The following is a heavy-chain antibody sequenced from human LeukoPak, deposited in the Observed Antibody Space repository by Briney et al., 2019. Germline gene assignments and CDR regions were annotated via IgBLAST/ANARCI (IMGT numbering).Heavy chain of an antibody. CDR1: GFTFSSYS. Sequence: GGSLRLSCAASGFTFSSYSMIWVRQAPGKGLEWVSYISSSSSTIYYADSVKGRFTISRDNAKNSLYLQMNSLRAEDTAVYYCARSGYCSSTSCTDDYYYGMDVWGQGTTVTVSS. CDR3: ARSGYCSSTSCTDDYYYGMDV. J-gene: IGHJ6*02. D-gene: IGHD2-2*01. CDR2: ISSSSSTI. V-gene: IGHV3-48*01.